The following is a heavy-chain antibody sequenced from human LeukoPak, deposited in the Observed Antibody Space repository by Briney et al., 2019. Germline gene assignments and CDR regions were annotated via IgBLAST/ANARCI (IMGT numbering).Heavy chain of an antibody. Sequence: GGSLRLSCAASGFIFKTYWMHWVRQAPGKRLEWVANIKEDGGEKFFADFVKGRFTISRDNAKNSLYLQMNSLRPEDTALYYCARATYGSSGLGYWGQGTLVTVSS. CDR1: GFIFKTYW. J-gene: IGHJ4*02. D-gene: IGHD3-22*01. V-gene: IGHV3-7*04. CDR2: IKEDGGEK. CDR3: ARATYGSSGLGY.